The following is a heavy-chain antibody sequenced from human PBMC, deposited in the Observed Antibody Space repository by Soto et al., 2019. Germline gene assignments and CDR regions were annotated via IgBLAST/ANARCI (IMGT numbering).Heavy chain of an antibody. V-gene: IGHV3-7*01. Sequence: EVQLVESGGGLVQPGGSLRLSCAASGFTFSSYWMNWVREAPGKGLAWVANIKQDGSGKYYVDSVKGRFTISRDNAKNSLYLQMNSLRREDTAVYYCAAGSGRYIHQWGHRTLVTVSS. CDR1: GFTFSSYW. CDR2: IKQDGSGK. J-gene: IGHJ1*01. CDR3: AAGSGRYIHQ. D-gene: IGHD6-19*01.